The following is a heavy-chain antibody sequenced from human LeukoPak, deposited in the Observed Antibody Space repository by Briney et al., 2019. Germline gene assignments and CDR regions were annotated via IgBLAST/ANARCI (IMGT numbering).Heavy chain of an antibody. J-gene: IGHJ4*02. D-gene: IGHD6-13*01. V-gene: IGHV4-59*13. CDR1: GGSITNNY. Sequence: SETLSLTCTVSGGSITNNYWAWIRQPPGRGLEWIGYTHDSGNSNYNPSLRSRVTMSIDTSKNQFSLKLTSVTAADRAVYYCARDRSAAPADYWGQGTLVTVSS. CDR3: ARDRSAAPADY. CDR2: THDSGNS.